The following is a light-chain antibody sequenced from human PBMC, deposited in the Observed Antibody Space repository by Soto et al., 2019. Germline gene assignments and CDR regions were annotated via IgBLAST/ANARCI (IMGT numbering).Light chain of an antibody. Sequence: EIQITQSPASLAVSVGERVRITCCASQTISSWLAWYQQNPGKAPKLLIYKASTLKSGVPSRFSASGSGTEFTLTISSLQPKEFASYYAQPQNTHSRTFAQGPK. CDR1: QTISSW. V-gene: IGKV1-5*03. J-gene: IGKJ1*01. CDR2: KAS. CDR3: QPQNTHSRT.